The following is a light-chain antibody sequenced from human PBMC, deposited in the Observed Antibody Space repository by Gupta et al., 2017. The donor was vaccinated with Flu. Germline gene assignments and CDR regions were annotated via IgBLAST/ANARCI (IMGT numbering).Light chain of an antibody. CDR2: AAS. V-gene: IGKV1-39*01. CDR1: QSISSY. CDR3: QQSYSTPPLFT. Sequence: DIQMTQSPSSLSASVGDRVTITCRASQSISSYLNWYQQKPGKAPKLLIYAASSLQSGVPSRFSGSGSGTDFTLTISSLQPEDFATYDCQQSYSTPPLFTFGPGTKVDIK. J-gene: IGKJ3*01.